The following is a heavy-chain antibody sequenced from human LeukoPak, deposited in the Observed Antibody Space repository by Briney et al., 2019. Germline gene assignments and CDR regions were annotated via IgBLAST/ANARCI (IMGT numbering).Heavy chain of an antibody. CDR3: ARGLRVVPAAHYGMDV. D-gene: IGHD2-2*01. J-gene: IGHJ6*02. Sequence: PSETLSLTCAVYGGSFSGYYWSWIRQPPGKGLEWIGEINHSGSTNYNPSLKSRVTISVDTSENQFSLKLSSVTAADTAVYYCARGLRVVPAAHYGMDVWGQGTTVTVSS. V-gene: IGHV4-34*01. CDR1: GGSFSGYY. CDR2: INHSGST.